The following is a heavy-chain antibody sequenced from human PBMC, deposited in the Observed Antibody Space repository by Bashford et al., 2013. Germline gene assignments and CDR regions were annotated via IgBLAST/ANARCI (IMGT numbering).Heavy chain of an antibody. CDR1: GGSISSGDYY. J-gene: IGHJ6*02. CDR2: IYYSGST. CDR3: ARDGARLGQYCSGGSCYSGGPYYYYGMDV. Sequence: SETLSLTCTVSGGSISSGDYYWSWIRQPPGKGLEWIGYIYYSGSTYYNPSLKSRVTISVDTSKNQFSLKLSSVTAADTAVYYCARDGARLGQYCSGGSCYSGGPYYYYGMDVWGQGTTVTVSS. V-gene: IGHV4-30-4*01. D-gene: IGHD2-15*01.